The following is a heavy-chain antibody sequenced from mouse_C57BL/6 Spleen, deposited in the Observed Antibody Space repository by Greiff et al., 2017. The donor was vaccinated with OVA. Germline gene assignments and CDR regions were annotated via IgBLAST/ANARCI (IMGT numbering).Heavy chain of an antibody. J-gene: IGHJ4*01. Sequence: VHLVESGPGLVAPSQSLSITCTVSGFSLTSYGVHWVRQPPGKGLEWLVVIWSDGSTTYNSALKSRLSISKDNSKSQVFLKMNSLQTDDTAMYYCARHDYDGYHYAMDYWGQGTSVTVSS. CDR2: IWSDGST. V-gene: IGHV2-6-1*01. CDR1: GFSLTSYG. CDR3: ARHDYDGYHYAMDY. D-gene: IGHD2-3*01.